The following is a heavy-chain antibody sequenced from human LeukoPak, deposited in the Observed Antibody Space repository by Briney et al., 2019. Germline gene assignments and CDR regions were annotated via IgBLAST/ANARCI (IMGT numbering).Heavy chain of an antibody. D-gene: IGHD5-18*01. CDR3: AKETRTPATQPQLWNIDY. CDR2: VSGSGGST. V-gene: IGHV3-23*01. J-gene: IGHJ4*02. CDR1: GFTFSSYA. Sequence: AGGSLRLSCAASGFTFSSYAMSWVRQAPGKGLEWVSAVSGSGGSTYYADSVKGRFTISRDNSKNTLYLQMNSLRAEDTAVYYCAKETRTPATQPQLWNIDYWGQGTLVTVSS.